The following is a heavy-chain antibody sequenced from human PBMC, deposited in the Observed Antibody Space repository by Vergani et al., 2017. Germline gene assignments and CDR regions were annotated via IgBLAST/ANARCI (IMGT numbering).Heavy chain of an antibody. D-gene: IGHD4-17*01. Sequence: QAQLVQSGAEVKKPGASVKVSCKASGYTFTSYYMHWVRQAPGQGLEWMGIINPSGGSTSYAQKFQGRVTMTRDTSTSTVYMELSSLRSEDTAVYYCARDLYHYGESYYFDYWGQGTLVTVSS. CDR2: INPSGGST. CDR3: ARDLYHYGESYYFDY. V-gene: IGHV1-46*01. CDR1: GYTFTSYY. J-gene: IGHJ4*02.